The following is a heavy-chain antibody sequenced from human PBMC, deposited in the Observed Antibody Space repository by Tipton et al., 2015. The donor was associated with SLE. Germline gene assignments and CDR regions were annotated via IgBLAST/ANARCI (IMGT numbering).Heavy chain of an antibody. Sequence: TLSLTCTVSGDSISSGDYYWSWIRQPPGKGLEWIGYIYYSGSTYYNPSLKSRVTISVDTSKNHFSLRLSSVTAADTAVYYCSILGITMVRGVSYGMDVWGQGTTVTVSS. CDR3: SILGITMVRGVSYGMDV. CDR1: GDSISSGDYY. D-gene: IGHD3-10*01. V-gene: IGHV4-30-4*01. CDR2: IYYSGST. J-gene: IGHJ6*02.